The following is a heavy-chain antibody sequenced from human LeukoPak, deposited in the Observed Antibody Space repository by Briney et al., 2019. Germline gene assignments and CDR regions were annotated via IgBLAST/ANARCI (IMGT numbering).Heavy chain of an antibody. CDR3: ARALDYGDYAYYYYGMDV. J-gene: IGHJ6*04. CDR1: GGTFSSYA. CDR2: IIPIFGTA. Sequence: GASVKVSCKASGGTFSSYAISWVRQAPGQGLEWMGGIIPIFGTANYAQKFQGRVTITADESTSTAHMELSSLRSEDTAVYYCARALDYGDYAYYYYGMDVWGKGTTVTVSS. V-gene: IGHV1-69*13. D-gene: IGHD4-17*01.